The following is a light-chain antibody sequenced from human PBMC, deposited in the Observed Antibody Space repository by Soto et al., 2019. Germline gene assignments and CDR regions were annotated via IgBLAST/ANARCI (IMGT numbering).Light chain of an antibody. J-gene: IGKJ4*01. CDR3: QQRRDWPLT. CDR1: QSVSSS. Sequence: EIVLTQSPVTLSLSPGERATLSCRASQSVSSSLAWYQQKPGQAPRLLIYDASNRATGIPARFSGSGSGTDFTLTISSLEPEDFAGYYCQQRRDWPLTFGGGTKVEIK. CDR2: DAS. V-gene: IGKV3-11*01.